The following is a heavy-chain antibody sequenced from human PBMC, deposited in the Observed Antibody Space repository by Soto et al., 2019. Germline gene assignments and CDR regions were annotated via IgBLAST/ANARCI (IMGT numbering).Heavy chain of an antibody. Sequence: SETLSLTCGVSGFPVSYGYYWGWIRQPPGKGLEWLGGIYQSGKTYYNPSLKSRLTLSMDTSKNEFSLRLRSVTAADTAVYFCARLYCSSVSCYNDYWGPGGLVTVSS. CDR2: IYQSGKT. J-gene: IGHJ4*02. D-gene: IGHD2-2*01. CDR1: GFPVSYGYY. CDR3: ARLYCSSVSCYNDY. V-gene: IGHV4-38-2*01.